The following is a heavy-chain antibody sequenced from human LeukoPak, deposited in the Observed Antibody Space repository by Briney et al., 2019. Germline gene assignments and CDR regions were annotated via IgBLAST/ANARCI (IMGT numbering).Heavy chain of an antibody. CDR1: GFTFSSYA. D-gene: IGHD6-19*01. Sequence: GGSLRHSCAASGFTFSSYAVSSVRPAPGRGLEWVSAISGSGGCTYYTDSVKDRFTIVRDNSKNTLYLQMNSLSPEDTAVYYCAKATTGYSSGRYPGWPVDYWGQGTLVTVSS. V-gene: IGHV3-23*01. CDR2: ISGSGGCT. CDR3: AKATTGYSSGRYPGWPVDY. J-gene: IGHJ4*02.